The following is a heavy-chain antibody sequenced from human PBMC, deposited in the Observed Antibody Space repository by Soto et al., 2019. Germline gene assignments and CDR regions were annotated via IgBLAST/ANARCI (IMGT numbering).Heavy chain of an antibody. J-gene: IGHJ5*02. CDR1: GYTFTGYY. Sequence: QVQLVQSGAEVKKPGASVKVSCKASGYTFTGYYMHWVRQAPGQGLEWMGWINPNSGGTNYAQKFQGWVTMTRDTSISTAYMELSRLRSDDTAVYYCARERRCSSTSCKGWFDPWGQGTLVTVSS. V-gene: IGHV1-2*04. CDR3: ARERRCSSTSCKGWFDP. CDR2: INPNSGGT. D-gene: IGHD2-2*01.